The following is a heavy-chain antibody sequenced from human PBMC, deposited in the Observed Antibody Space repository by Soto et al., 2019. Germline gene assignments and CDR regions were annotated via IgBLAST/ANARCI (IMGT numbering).Heavy chain of an antibody. Sequence: SETLSLTCAVYGGSFSGYYWSWIRQPPGKGLEWIGEINHSGSTNYNPSLKSRVTISVDTSKNQFSLKLSSVTAADTAVYYCARVTGRYYYGMDVWGQGTTVTVS. CDR3: ARVTGRYYYGMDV. CDR1: GGSFSGYY. V-gene: IGHV4-34*01. J-gene: IGHJ6*02. CDR2: INHSGST.